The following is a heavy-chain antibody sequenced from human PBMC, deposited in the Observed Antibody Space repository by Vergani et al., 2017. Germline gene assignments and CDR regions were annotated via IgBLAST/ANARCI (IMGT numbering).Heavy chain of an antibody. Sequence: QVQLVQSGAEVKKPGSSVKVSCKASGGTFSSYAISWVRQAPGQGLEWMGGIIPIFGTANYAQKFQGRVKITADESTGTAYIELSRLRSEDTAVYCCARDGVPAAGTRDYYYYMDVWGKGTTVTVSS. CDR2: IIPIFGTA. V-gene: IGHV1-69*01. CDR3: ARDGVPAAGTRDYYYYMDV. CDR1: GGTFSSYA. J-gene: IGHJ6*03. D-gene: IGHD6-13*01.